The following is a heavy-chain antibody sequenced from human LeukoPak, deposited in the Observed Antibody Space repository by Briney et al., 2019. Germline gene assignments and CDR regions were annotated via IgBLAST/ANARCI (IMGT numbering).Heavy chain of an antibody. CDR3: AKTYSSGWYVSGGNY. J-gene: IGHJ4*02. V-gene: IGHV3-23*01. CDR2: ISGSGGST. D-gene: IGHD6-19*01. Sequence: GGSLRLSCAASGFTFSSYAMSWVRQAPGKGLEWVSAISGSGGSTYYADSVKGRFTISRDNSKNTLYLQMNSLRAEDTAVYYCAKTYSSGWYVSGGNYWGQGTLVAVSS. CDR1: GFTFSSYA.